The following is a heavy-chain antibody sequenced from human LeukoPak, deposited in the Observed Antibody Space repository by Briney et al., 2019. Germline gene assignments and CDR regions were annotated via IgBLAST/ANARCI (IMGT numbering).Heavy chain of an antibody. V-gene: IGHV1-46*01. Sequence: ASVKISCKASGYTFTSYYMHWVRQAPGQGLEWMGIINPSGGSTSYAQKFQGRVTMTRDTSTSTVYMELSSLRSEDTAVYYCARAAMTTVTLMVWWGQGTLVTVSS. CDR3: ARAAMTTVTLMVW. CDR2: INPSGGST. CDR1: GYTFTSYY. D-gene: IGHD4-17*01. J-gene: IGHJ4*02.